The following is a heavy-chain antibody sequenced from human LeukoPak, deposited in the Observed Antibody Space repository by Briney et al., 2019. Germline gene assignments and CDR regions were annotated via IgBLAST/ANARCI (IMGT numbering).Heavy chain of an antibody. CDR3: TTDRRWLQPYFDY. V-gene: IGHV3-15*01. CDR1: GFTFSNAW. J-gene: IGHJ4*02. Sequence: PGGSLRLXCAASGFTFSNAWMSWVRQAPGKGLEWVGRIKSKTDGGTTDYAAPVKGRFTISRDDSKNTLYLQMNSLKTEDTAVYYCTTDRRWLQPYFDYWGQGTLVTVSS. CDR2: IKSKTDGGTT. D-gene: IGHD5-24*01.